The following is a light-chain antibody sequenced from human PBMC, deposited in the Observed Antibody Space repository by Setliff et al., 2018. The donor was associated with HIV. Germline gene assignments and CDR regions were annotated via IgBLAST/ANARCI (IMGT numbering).Light chain of an antibody. V-gene: IGLV2-23*02. CDR2: EVN. Sequence: QSVLTQPASVSGSPGQSSTISCTGTRSDIGTYDLVSWYRQYPGKAPKLIIYEVNRRPAGVSDRLSGSKSGNTASLTISGLRAEDEGTYYCCSYTSSTTYVFGTGTKVTVL. J-gene: IGLJ1*01. CDR3: CSYTSSTTYV. CDR1: RSDIGTYDL.